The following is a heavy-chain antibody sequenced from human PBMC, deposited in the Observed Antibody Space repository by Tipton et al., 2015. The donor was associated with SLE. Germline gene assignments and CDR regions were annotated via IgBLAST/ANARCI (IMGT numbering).Heavy chain of an antibody. V-gene: IGHV3-30*03. CDR2: ISYDGSNK. J-gene: IGHJ6*02. Sequence: SLRLSCEASGFTFSNYGMHWVRQAPGKGLEWVAVISYDGSNKYYADSVKGRFTISRDNSKNTLYLQMNSLRAEDTAVYYCASSVLDCYGMGVWGQGTTVAVSS. D-gene: IGHD2-8*02. CDR1: GFTFSNYG. CDR3: ASSVLDCYGMGV.